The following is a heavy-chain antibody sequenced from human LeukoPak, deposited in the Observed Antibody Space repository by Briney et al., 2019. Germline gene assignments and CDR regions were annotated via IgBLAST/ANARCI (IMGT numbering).Heavy chain of an antibody. CDR3: ARSNTMVRGLAPPYYYMDV. CDR1: GGSISSGDYY. Sequence: PSQTLSLTCTVSGGSISSGDYYWSWIRQPPGKGLEWIGYIYYSGSTYYDPPLKSRATISVDTSKNQFSLKLSSVTAADTAVYYCARSNTMVRGLAPPYYYMDVWGKGTTVTVSS. J-gene: IGHJ6*03. V-gene: IGHV4-30-4*08. CDR2: IYYSGST. D-gene: IGHD3-10*01.